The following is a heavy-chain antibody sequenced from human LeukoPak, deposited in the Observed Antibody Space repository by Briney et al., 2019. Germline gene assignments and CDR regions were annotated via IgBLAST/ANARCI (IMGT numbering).Heavy chain of an antibody. Sequence: GGSLRLSCAASEFPFNGYWMSWVRQAPGKGLECVANNNQDGSEKYYVDSVRGRFTISRDNAKNSLYLQMNSLRAEDTAVYYCARLGRWTQLWSYGIWGRGTLVTVSS. CDR3: ARLGRWTQLWSYGI. J-gene: IGHJ4*02. CDR1: EFPFNGYW. V-gene: IGHV3-7*01. CDR2: NNQDGSEK. D-gene: IGHD5-18*01.